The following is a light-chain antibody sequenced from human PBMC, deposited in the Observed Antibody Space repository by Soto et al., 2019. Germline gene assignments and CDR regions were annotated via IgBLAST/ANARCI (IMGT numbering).Light chain of an antibody. CDR2: GAS. J-gene: IGKJ1*01. CDR3: QQYNNWLRT. CDR1: QSVSSN. Sequence: EIVMTQSPATLSVSPGERATLSSRASQSVSSNLAWYRQKPGQAPRLLIYGASTRATGIPAKFSGSGSGTEFTLTISSLQSEDFAVYYCQQYNNWLRTFGQGTKVDIK. V-gene: IGKV3-15*01.